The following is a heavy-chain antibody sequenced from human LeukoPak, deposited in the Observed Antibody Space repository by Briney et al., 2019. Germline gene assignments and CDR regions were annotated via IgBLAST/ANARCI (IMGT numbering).Heavy chain of an antibody. CDR2: ISYDGSNK. CDR1: GFTFSSYG. V-gene: IGHV3-30*18. J-gene: IGHJ5*02. Sequence: GGSLRLSCAASGFTFSSYGMHWVRQAPGKGLEWVAVISYDGSNKYYADSVKGRFTISRDNSKNTLYLQMNSLRAEDTAVYYCAKGVWFGELRGWFDPWGQGTLVTVSS. CDR3: AKGVWFGELRGWFDP. D-gene: IGHD3-10*01.